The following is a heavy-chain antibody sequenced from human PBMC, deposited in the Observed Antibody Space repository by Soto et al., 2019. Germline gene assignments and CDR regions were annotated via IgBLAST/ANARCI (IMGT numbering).Heavy chain of an antibody. V-gene: IGHV1-69*01. CDR1: GGTFSSYA. Sequence: QVQLVQSGAEVKKPGYSVKVSCKASGGTFSSYAISWVRQAPGQGLEWLGGIIPIFGTANYAQKFQGRVTITADESTSTAYMELSSLRSDDTAVYYFAREPTHFGVAMLPWFDPGGQGTLVTVSS. CDR3: AREPTHFGVAMLPWFDP. J-gene: IGHJ5*02. D-gene: IGHD3-3*01. CDR2: IIPIFGTA.